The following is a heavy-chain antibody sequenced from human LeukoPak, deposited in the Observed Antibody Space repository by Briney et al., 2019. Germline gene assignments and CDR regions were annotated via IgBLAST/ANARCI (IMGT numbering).Heavy chain of an antibody. Sequence: SETLSLTCTVSGGSISSSSYYWGWIRQPPGKELEWIGSIYYSGSTYYNPSLKSRVTISVDTSKNQFSLKLSSVTAADTAVYYSARLGFKGHYYDSSGYGTRTFPDYWGQGTLVTVSS. CDR3: ARLGFKGHYYDSSGYGTRTFPDY. CDR1: GGSISSSSYY. V-gene: IGHV4-39*01. J-gene: IGHJ4*02. D-gene: IGHD3-22*01. CDR2: IYYSGST.